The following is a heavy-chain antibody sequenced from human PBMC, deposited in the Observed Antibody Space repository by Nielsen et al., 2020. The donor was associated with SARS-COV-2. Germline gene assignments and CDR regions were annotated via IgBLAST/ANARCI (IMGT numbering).Heavy chain of an antibody. Sequence: GGSLRLSCAASGFIFSNYRMHWVRQAPGKGLVWVSHINPDESKTTYADSLKGRFTISRDNSKNILYLQMNNLRAEDTAVYYCVKDGAYYGVRGVVHFGYGGRGTVVTVSS. CDR3: VKDGAYYGVRGVVHFGY. CDR2: INPDESKT. CDR1: GFIFSNYR. D-gene: IGHD3-10*01. J-gene: IGHJ4*02. V-gene: IGHV3-74*03.